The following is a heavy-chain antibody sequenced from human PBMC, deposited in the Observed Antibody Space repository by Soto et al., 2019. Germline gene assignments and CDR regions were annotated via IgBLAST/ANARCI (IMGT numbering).Heavy chain of an antibody. V-gene: IGHV3-33*01. Sequence: ESGGGVVQPGRSLRLSCAASGFTFSSYGMHWVRQAPGKGLEWVAVIWYDGSNKYYADSVKGRFTISRDNSKNTLYLQMNSLRAEDTAVYYCARDKGYSSGWPFDYWGQGTLVTVSS. J-gene: IGHJ4*02. D-gene: IGHD6-19*01. CDR3: ARDKGYSSGWPFDY. CDR1: GFTFSSYG. CDR2: IWYDGSNK.